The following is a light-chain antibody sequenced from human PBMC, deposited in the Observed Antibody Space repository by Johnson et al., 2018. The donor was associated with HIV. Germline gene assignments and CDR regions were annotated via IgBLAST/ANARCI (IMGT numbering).Light chain of an antibody. CDR2: DNN. V-gene: IGLV1-51*01. CDR1: SSNVGSSF. J-gene: IGLJ1*01. CDR3: GTWDSSLSVG. Sequence: QSVLTQPPSVSAAPGQTVTISCSGSSSNVGSSFVSWYRQVPGTAPKLLIYDNNKRPSGIPGRFSGSKSGTSATLGITGLQTGDEADYYCGTWDSSLSVGFVTGTKVTVL.